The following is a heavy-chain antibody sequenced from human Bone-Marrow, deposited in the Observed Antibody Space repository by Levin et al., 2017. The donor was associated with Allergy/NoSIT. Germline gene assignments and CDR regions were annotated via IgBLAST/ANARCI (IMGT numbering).Heavy chain of an antibody. CDR2: ISYDGSQK. CDR3: AKSGFDSYFYMDV. D-gene: IGHD5-12*01. CDR1: RFSFNLYG. V-gene: IGHV3-30*18. Sequence: SCAASRFSFNLYGMHWVRQAPGKGLEWVSFISYDGSQKYYADSVKGRFTISRDNSQTTLHLQMDSLRTDDSAVYYCAKSGFDSYFYMDVWGKGTTVTVSS. J-gene: IGHJ6*03.